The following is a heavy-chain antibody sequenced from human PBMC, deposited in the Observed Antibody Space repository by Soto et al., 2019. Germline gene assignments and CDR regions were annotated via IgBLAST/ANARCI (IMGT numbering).Heavy chain of an antibody. Sequence: GGSLRLSCAASGFTFXXXXXXXXXXXXXXGLEWVSAISGIGGSTYYADSVKGRFTISRDNSKNTLYLQMNSLRAEDTAVYYCASSLSSGWYRDGAFDIWGQGTMVTVSS. CDR3: ASSLSSGWYRDGAFDI. CDR2: ISGIGGST. J-gene: IGHJ3*02. CDR1: GFTFXXXX. D-gene: IGHD6-19*01. V-gene: IGHV3-23*01.